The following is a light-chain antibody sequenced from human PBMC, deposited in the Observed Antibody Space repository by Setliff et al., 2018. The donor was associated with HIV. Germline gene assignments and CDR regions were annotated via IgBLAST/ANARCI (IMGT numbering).Light chain of an antibody. V-gene: IGLV2-11*01. CDR2: DVS. CDR3: CSYAGSYTYYV. Sequence: QSVLTQPRSVSGSPGQSVTISCTGTSNDVGGYNYVSWYQQHPVKAPKLMIFDVSKRPSGVPDRFSGSKSGNTASLTISGLQAEDEADYYCCSYAGSYTYYVFGTGTKV. J-gene: IGLJ1*01. CDR1: SNDVGGYNY.